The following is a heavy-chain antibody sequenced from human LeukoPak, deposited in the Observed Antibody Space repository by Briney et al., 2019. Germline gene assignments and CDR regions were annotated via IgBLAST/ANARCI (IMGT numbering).Heavy chain of an antibody. CDR3: ALWEIVHYAFDF. V-gene: IGHV1-2*02. CDR1: GYSFTDYY. D-gene: IGHD5-12*01. CDR2: INPNSGGT. J-gene: IGHJ3*01. Sequence: ASVKVSCKASGYSFTDYYMHWVRQAPGQGLEWMGWINPNSGGTNYAQKFQGRVTMTRDTSISTAYMELNRLRSNDTAVYYCALWEIVHYAFDFWGQGTMVTVSS.